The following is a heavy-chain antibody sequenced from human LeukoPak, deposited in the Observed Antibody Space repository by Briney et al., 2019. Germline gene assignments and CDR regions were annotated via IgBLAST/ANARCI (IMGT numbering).Heavy chain of an antibody. D-gene: IGHD5-12*01. CDR2: ISSGSSTI. CDR1: GFTFSSYS. J-gene: IGHJ4*02. CDR3: ARDILTKQAYSGYDN. V-gene: IGHV3-48*02. Sequence: GGSLRLSCAASGFTFSSYSMNWVRQAPGKGLEWVSYISSGSSTIYYADSVKGRFTISRDNAKNSLYLQMNSLRDEDTAVYYCARDILTKQAYSGYDNWGQGTLVTVSS.